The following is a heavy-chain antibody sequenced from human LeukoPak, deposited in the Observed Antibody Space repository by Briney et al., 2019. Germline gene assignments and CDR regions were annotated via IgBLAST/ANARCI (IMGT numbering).Heavy chain of an antibody. J-gene: IGHJ4*02. CDR3: AKDQGDGYNFWDY. D-gene: IGHD5-24*01. CDR1: GFTFSSYG. V-gene: IGHV3-23*01. CDR2: ITVSGSSS. Sequence: PGGSLRLSCAASGFTFSSYGMHWVRQAPGKGLEWVSHITVSGSSSYYADSVKGRFTISRDNAKNSLFLRMNSLRAEDTAVYYCAKDQGDGYNFWDYWGQGTLVTVSS.